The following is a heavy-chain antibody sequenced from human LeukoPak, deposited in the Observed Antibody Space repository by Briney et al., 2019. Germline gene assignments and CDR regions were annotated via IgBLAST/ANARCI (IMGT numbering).Heavy chain of an antibody. CDR2: IWYDGSNK. V-gene: IGHV3-33*01. CDR1: GFTFSSYG. D-gene: IGHD2-2*01. J-gene: IGHJ4*02. CDR3: ARGRYSSRSGGYYFDI. Sequence: GGSLRLSCAASGFTFSSYGMHWVRQAPGKGLEWVAVIWYDGSNKYYADSVKGRFTISRDNSKNTLYLQMNSLRAEDTAVYYCARGRYSSRSGGYYFDIWGQGTLVTVSS.